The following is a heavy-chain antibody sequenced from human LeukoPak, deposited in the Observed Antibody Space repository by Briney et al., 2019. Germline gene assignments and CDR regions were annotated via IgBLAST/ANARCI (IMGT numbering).Heavy chain of an antibody. V-gene: IGHV3-48*03. J-gene: IGHJ4*02. CDR2: ITTSGSTM. Sequence: PGGSLRLSCAASGFTLSTYEMNWVRQAPEKGLDWVSYITTSGSTMSYADSVKGRFTISRDNAKNSLYLQMNGLRAGDTAVYYCARRDFYDTTGYLFDYWGQGTLVTVSS. CDR1: GFTLSTYE. CDR3: ARRDFYDTTGYLFDY. D-gene: IGHD3-22*01.